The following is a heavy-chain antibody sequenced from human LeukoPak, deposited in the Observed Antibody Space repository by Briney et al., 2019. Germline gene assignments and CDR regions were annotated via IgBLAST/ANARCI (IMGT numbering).Heavy chain of an antibody. D-gene: IGHD1-26*01. V-gene: IGHV3-23*01. CDR3: AKDGEVGASTWFAY. CDR2: ISGSGAST. J-gene: IGHJ4*02. CDR1: GFTFSSYA. Sequence: GGSLRLSCAASGFTFSSYAMSWVRQAPGKGLEWVSAISGSGASTYYADSVKGRFTISRDNSKNTLYLKLNSLRAEDTAVYYCAKDGEVGASTWFAYWGQGTLVTVPS.